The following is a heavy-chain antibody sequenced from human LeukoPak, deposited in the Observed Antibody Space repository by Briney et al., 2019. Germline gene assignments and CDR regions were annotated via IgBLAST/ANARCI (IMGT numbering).Heavy chain of an antibody. CDR3: AKDVYDSSGYTFDY. CDR2: ISGSGGST. Sequence: GSLRLSCAASGFTFSTYAMAWVRQAPGKGLGWVSAISGSGGSTYYADSVKGRFTISRDNSKNTLYLQMNSLRAEDTAVYYCAKDVYDSSGYTFDYWGQGTLVTVSS. J-gene: IGHJ4*02. D-gene: IGHD3-22*01. V-gene: IGHV3-23*01. CDR1: GFTFSTYA.